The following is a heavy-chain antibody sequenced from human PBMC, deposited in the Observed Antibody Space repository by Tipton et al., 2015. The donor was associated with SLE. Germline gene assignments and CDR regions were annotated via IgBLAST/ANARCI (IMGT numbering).Heavy chain of an antibody. CDR2: IYYSGST. J-gene: IGHJ4*02. V-gene: IGHV4-61*05. D-gene: IGHD3-22*01. CDR1: GGSISSSCYY. Sequence: TLSLTCTVSGGSISSSCYYWGWIRQPPGKGPEWIGYIYYSGSTNYNPSLKSRVTISVDTSKNQFSLKLSSVTAADTAVYYCARRYYDSSGYYYSFLDYWGQGTLVTVSS. CDR3: ARRYYDSSGYYYSFLDY.